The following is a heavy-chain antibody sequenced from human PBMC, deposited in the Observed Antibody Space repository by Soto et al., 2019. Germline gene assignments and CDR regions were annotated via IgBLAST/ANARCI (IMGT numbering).Heavy chain of an antibody. CDR3: ATLGPARLLAS. CDR2: IYTSGST. V-gene: IGHV4-4*07. Sequence: SETLSLTCTVSGGSISSYYWSWIRQPAGKGLEWIGRIYTSGSTNYNPSLKSRVTMSVDTSKNQFSLKLSSVTAEDTAVYYCATLGPARLLASWGQGTLVTVSS. J-gene: IGHJ4*02. CDR1: GGSISSYY. D-gene: IGHD1-26*01.